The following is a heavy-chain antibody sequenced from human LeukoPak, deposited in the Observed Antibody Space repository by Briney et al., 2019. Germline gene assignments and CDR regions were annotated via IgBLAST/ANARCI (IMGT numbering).Heavy chain of an antibody. Sequence: GRSLRLSCAASGFTFSSYGMHWVRQAPGKGLEWVAVIWYDGSNNYYADSVKGRFTISRDNSKNTLYLQMNSLRAEDTAVYYCAKEEWLNAFDIWGQGTMVTVSS. J-gene: IGHJ3*02. D-gene: IGHD5-12*01. CDR1: GFTFSSYG. CDR3: AKEEWLNAFDI. CDR2: IWYDGSNN. V-gene: IGHV3-33*06.